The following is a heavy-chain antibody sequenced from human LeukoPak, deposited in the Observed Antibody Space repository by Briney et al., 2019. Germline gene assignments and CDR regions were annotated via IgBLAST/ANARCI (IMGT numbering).Heavy chain of an antibody. V-gene: IGHV3-30*02. Sequence: GGSLRLSCAASAFTFSTDGMHWVRQAPGKGLGWVAFIRYDGVNKYYADSVKGRFTISRDNSKNTLYLQMNSLRAEDTAVYYCAKLGVSSSSDYWGQGTLVTVSS. D-gene: IGHD6-6*01. J-gene: IGHJ4*02. CDR1: AFTFSTDG. CDR3: AKLGVSSSSDY. CDR2: IRYDGVNK.